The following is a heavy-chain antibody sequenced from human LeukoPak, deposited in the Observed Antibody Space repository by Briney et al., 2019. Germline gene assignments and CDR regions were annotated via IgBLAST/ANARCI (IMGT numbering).Heavy chain of an antibody. Sequence: GGSLRLSCAASGFTFSSYSMNWDRQAPGKGLEWVSYITSSSSTIYYADSVKGRFTISRDNAKNSVYLQMNSLRDEDTAVYYCARGVPRYYESSGYEDDAFDIWGQGTMVTVSS. CDR2: ITSSSSTI. V-gene: IGHV3-48*02. CDR1: GFTFSSYS. D-gene: IGHD3-22*01. CDR3: ARGVPRYYESSGYEDDAFDI. J-gene: IGHJ3*02.